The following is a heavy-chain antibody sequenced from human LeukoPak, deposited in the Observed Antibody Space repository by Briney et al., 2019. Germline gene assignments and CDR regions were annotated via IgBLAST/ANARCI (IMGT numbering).Heavy chain of an antibody. CDR1: GYTFTSYY. D-gene: IGHD3-16*02. CDR3: ARDFDSFRNQGYFDY. J-gene: IGHJ4*02. CDR2: INPSGGST. V-gene: IGHV1-46*01. Sequence: ASVKVSCKASGYTFTSYYMQWVRQAPGQGLEWMGIINPSGGSTSYAQKFQGRVTMTRDTSTSTVYMELSSLRSEDTAVYYCARDFDSFRNQGYFDYWGQGTLVTVSS.